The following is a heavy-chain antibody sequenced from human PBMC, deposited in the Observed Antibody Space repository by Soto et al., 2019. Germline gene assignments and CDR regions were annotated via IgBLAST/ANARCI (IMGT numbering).Heavy chain of an antibody. J-gene: IGHJ4*02. V-gene: IGHV3-21*01. CDR3: ARIVDTAMVPFDY. Sequence: PGGSLRLSCAASGFTFSSYSMNWVRQAPGKGLEWVSSISSSSSYIYYADSVKGRFTISRDNAKNSLYLQMNSLRAEDTAVYYCARIVDTAMVPFDYWGQGTLVTVSS. CDR2: ISSSSSYI. CDR1: GFTFSSYS. D-gene: IGHD5-18*01.